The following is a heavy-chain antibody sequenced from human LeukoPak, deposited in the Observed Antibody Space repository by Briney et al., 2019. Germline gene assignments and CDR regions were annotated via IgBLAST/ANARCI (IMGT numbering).Heavy chain of an antibody. D-gene: IGHD2-2*01. V-gene: IGHV4-34*01. CDR3: ARAGPIYDIVVVPAAILNWFDP. CDR1: GGSFSGYY. Sequence: MTSGTLSLTCAVYGGSFSGYYWSWIRQPPGKGLEWIGEINHSGSTNYNPSLKSRVTISVDTSKNQFSLKLSSVTAADTAVYYCARAGPIYDIVVVPAAILNWFDPWGQGTLVTVSS. CDR2: INHSGST. J-gene: IGHJ5*02.